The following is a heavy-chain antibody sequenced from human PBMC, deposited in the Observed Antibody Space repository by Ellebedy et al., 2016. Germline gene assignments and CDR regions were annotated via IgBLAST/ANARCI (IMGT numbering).Heavy chain of an antibody. V-gene: IGHV3-23*01. CDR2: ISGSGGST. Sequence: GGSLRLXCAASGFTFSSYWMSWVRQAPGKGLEWVSAISGSGGSTYYADSVKGRFTISRDNAKNSLYLQMNSLRVEDTAVYYCASATPDYWGQGTLVTVSS. D-gene: IGHD2-2*02. J-gene: IGHJ4*02. CDR1: GFTFSSYW. CDR3: ASATPDY.